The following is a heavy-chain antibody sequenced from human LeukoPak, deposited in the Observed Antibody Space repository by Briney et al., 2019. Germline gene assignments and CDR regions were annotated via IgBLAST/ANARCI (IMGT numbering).Heavy chain of an antibody. Sequence: PSETLSLTCTVSGGSISSGGYYWSWIRQPPGKGLEWIGYIYHSGSTYYNPSLKSRVTISVDRSKNQFSLKLSSVTAADTAVYYCARDSGIAARPFDYWGQGTLVTVSS. D-gene: IGHD6-6*01. CDR3: ARDSGIAARPFDY. CDR2: IYHSGST. J-gene: IGHJ4*02. CDR1: GGSISSGGYY. V-gene: IGHV4-30-2*01.